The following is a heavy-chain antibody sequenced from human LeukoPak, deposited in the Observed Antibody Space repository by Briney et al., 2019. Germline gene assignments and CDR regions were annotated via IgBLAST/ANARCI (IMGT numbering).Heavy chain of an antibody. J-gene: IGHJ4*02. CDR2: IYYSGST. CDR1: GGSISSYY. Sequence: SETLSLTCTVSGGSISSYYWSWIRQPPGKGLEWIGYIYYSGSTNYNPSLKSRVTISVDTSKNQFSLKLSSVTVADTAVYYCAREICSGGSCYFDYWGQGTLVTVSS. V-gene: IGHV4-59*01. D-gene: IGHD2-15*01. CDR3: AREICSGGSCYFDY.